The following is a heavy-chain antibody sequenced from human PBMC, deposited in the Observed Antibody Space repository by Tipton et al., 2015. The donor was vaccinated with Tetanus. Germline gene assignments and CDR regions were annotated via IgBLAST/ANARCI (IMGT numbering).Heavy chain of an antibody. Sequence: TLSLTCTVSGGSINTGDFLWTWIRQHPRTGLEWIGYISNRGNSYSNPSLKGRVSLSVDKSASQFSLRLTSVTSADSAVDYCAAESARVNNWFDPWGQGVLVDVSS. V-gene: IGHV4-31*03. CDR3: AAESARVNNWFDP. D-gene: IGHD3-3*01. J-gene: IGHJ5*02. CDR1: GGSINTGDFL. CDR2: ISNRGNS.